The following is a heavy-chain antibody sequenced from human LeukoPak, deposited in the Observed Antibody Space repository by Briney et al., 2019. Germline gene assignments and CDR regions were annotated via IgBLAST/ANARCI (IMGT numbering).Heavy chain of an antibody. J-gene: IGHJ5*02. D-gene: IGHD3-10*01. V-gene: IGHV3-66*01. CDR3: ARVDGYYGSGSWFAP. CDR2: IQTGGNI. CDR1: GFTVSTNY. Sequence: GGSLRLSCVASGFTVSTNYMSWVRLAPGKGLEWVSVIQTGGNIFHADSVKGRFTISRDNSKNTVYLQMNSLRAEDTAVYHCARVDGYYGSGSWFAPWGQGTLVTVSS.